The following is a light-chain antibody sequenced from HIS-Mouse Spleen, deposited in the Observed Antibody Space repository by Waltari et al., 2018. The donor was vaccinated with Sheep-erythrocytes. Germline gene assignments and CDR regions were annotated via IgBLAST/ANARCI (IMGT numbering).Light chain of an antibody. V-gene: IGLV2-8*01. CDR1: SSDVGGYNY. J-gene: IGLJ3*02. CDR2: GVS. Sequence: QSALTQPPSASGSPGQSVTISCTGTSSDVGGYNYVPWYHQHPGKAPKLMILGVSKRPSGVPDRFSGSKSGNTASLTVSGLQAEDEADYYCSSYAGSNNWVFGGGTKLTVL. CDR3: SSYAGSNNWV.